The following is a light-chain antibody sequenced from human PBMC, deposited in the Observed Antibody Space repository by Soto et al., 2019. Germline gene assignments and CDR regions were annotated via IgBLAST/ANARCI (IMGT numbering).Light chain of an antibody. J-gene: IGLJ1*01. Sequence: QSVLTQPASVSGSPGQSIAISCTGTSSDVGAYNSVSWYQQYPGKAPKLMIHDVSNRPSGVSNRFSGSKSGNTASLTISGLQAEDEVDYYCSSYTSSSSYVFGSGTKLTVL. V-gene: IGLV2-14*01. CDR1: SSDVGAYNS. CDR3: SSYTSSSSYV. CDR2: DVS.